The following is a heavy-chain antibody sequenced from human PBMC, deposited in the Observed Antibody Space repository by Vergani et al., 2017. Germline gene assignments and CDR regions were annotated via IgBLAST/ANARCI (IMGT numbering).Heavy chain of an antibody. CDR2: IKSKTDGGTT. CDR1: GFTFSNAW. D-gene: IGHD3-3*01. CDR3: TTARRDFWSGYDAIDY. J-gene: IGHJ4*02. Sequence: EVQLVESGGGLVKPGGSLRLSCAASGFTFSNAWMSWVRQAPGKGLEWVGRIKSKTDGGTTDYAAPVKGRFTISRDDSKNTLYLQMNSLKTEDTAVYYCTTARRDFWSGYDAIDYWGQGTLVTVSS. V-gene: IGHV3-15*01.